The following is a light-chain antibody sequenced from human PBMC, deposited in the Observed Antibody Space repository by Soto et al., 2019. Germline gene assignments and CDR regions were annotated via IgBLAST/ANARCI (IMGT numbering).Light chain of an antibody. CDR3: QKCSGDYT. V-gene: IGKV1-5*01. CDR2: DAS. Sequence: DIQMTQSPSTLSASVGDRVTITCRASQSINNWLAWYQQKPGKAPKLLIYDASSLERGVPSRFSGRGSGTEFTLTISNLQPDDGATYYCQKCSGDYTFGQGTRLEIK. CDR1: QSINNW. J-gene: IGKJ2*01.